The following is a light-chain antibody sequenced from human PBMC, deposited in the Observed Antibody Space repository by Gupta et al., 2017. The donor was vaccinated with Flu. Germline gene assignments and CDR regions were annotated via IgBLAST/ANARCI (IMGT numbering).Light chain of an antibody. V-gene: IGLV2-23*02. Sequence: SITISCTGTGSDIGAFNLVSWYQQRPGTGPRGVIHEVTERPSGISYRFSGSKSGNTASLTISGLQADDEGDYYCCSYAGSSVLVFGGGTKLTVL. CDR2: EVT. CDR3: CSYAGSSVLV. CDR1: GSDIGAFNL. J-gene: IGLJ2*01.